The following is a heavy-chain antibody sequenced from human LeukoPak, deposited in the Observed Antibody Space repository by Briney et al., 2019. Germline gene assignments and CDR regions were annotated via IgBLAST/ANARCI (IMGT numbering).Heavy chain of an antibody. CDR3: ARGGGKRVGGGGFDI. Sequence: GGSLRLSCAASGFTFSSYEMNWVRQAPGKGLEWVANIKQDGSEKYYVDSVKGRFTISRDNAKNSLYLQMNSLRAEDTAIYYCARGGGKRVGGGGFDIWGQGTMVTVSS. CDR1: GFTFSSYE. D-gene: IGHD3-16*01. V-gene: IGHV3-7*01. J-gene: IGHJ3*02. CDR2: IKQDGSEK.